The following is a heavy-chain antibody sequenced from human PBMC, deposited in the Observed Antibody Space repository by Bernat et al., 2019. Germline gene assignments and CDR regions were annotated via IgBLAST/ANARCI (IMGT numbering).Heavy chain of an antibody. CDR2: INHSGST. D-gene: IGHD3-22*01. CDR1: GGSFSGYY. V-gene: IGHV4-34*01. CDR3: ARGESSGYPPYFQH. J-gene: IGHJ1*01. Sequence: QVQLQQWGAGLLKPSETLSLTCAVYGGSFSGYYWSWIRQPPGKGLEWIGEINHSGSTNYNPSLKSRVTISVDTSKNQFSLKLSSVTAADTAVYYCARGESSGYPPYFQHWGQGTLVTVSS.